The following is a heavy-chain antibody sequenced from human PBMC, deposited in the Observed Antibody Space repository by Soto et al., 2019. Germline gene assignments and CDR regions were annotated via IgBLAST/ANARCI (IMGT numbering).Heavy chain of an antibody. CDR3: ARDYRSNYDFWSGYSIYYGMDV. D-gene: IGHD3-3*01. CDR1: GYTFTSYG. V-gene: IGHV1-18*01. J-gene: IGHJ6*02. Sequence: ASVKVSYKASGYTFTSYGISCVRQAPGQGLEWMGWISAYNGNTNYAQKLQGRVTMTTDTSTSKAYMELRSLRSVDTAVYYCARDYRSNYDFWSGYSIYYGMDVWGQGTTVTVSS. CDR2: ISAYNGNT.